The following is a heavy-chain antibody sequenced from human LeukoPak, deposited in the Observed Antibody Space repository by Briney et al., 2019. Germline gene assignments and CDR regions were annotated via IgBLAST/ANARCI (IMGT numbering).Heavy chain of an antibody. CDR3: ARVSYLRPYQLDS. V-gene: IGHV1-18*01. Sequence: ASVKVSCKSSGYTFVNYGINWGRQAPGQGLGWMGWISLKSGSAGYAQRVQGRVTLTTGTSTNTAYVELRSLRADDTAVYYCARVSYLRPYQLDSWGQGTLVSISS. J-gene: IGHJ4*02. D-gene: IGHD2-2*01. CDR1: GYTFVNYG. CDR2: ISLKSGSA.